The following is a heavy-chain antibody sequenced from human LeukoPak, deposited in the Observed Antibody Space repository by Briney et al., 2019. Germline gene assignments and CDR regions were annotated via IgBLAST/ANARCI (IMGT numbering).Heavy chain of an antibody. J-gene: IGHJ4*02. V-gene: IGHV4-39*01. Sequence: PSETLSLTCTVSGGSISSSSYYWGWIRQPPGKGLEWIGCIYYSGSTYYNPSLKSRVTISVDTSKNQFSLKLSSVTAEDTAVYYCARQASIAVAGHFDYWGQGTLVTVSS. CDR3: ARQASIAVAGHFDY. CDR2: IYYSGST. CDR1: GGSISSSSYY. D-gene: IGHD6-19*01.